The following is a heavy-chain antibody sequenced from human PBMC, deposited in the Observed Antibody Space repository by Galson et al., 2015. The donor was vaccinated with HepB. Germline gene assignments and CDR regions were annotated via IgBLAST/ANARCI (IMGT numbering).Heavy chain of an antibody. CDR1: GGSFSGYY. CDR2: INHSGST. V-gene: IGHV4-34*01. CDR3: ARSYDTYYYGSGSKGASWFDP. Sequence: SETLSLTCAVYGGSFSGYYWSWIRQPPGKGLEWIGEINHSGSTNYNPSLKSRVTISVDTSKNQFSLKLSSVTAADTAVYYCARSYDTYYYGSGSKGASWFDPWGQGTLVTVSS. D-gene: IGHD3-10*01. J-gene: IGHJ5*02.